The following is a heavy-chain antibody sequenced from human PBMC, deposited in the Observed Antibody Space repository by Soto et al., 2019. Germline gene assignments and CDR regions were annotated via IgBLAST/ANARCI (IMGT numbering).Heavy chain of an antibody. Sequence: PGGSLRLSCEASGISFSTYSMNWVRQAPGKGLEWLLYISSKSSTIYYADSVKGRFTISRDNAKNSLYLQMNSLRDEDTAVYYCASDLHYALDHWGQGTLVTVSS. V-gene: IGHV3-48*02. CDR1: GISFSTYS. CDR2: ISSKSSTI. CDR3: ASDLHYALDH. J-gene: IGHJ4*02. D-gene: IGHD3-16*01.